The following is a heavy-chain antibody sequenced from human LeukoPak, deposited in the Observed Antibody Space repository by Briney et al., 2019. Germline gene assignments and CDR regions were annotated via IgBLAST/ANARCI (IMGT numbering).Heavy chain of an antibody. J-gene: IGHJ3*02. CDR2: INSDGSRT. CDR3: ARPETQYSSGLDGFDI. Sequence: GGSLRLSCAASGFTFSTYWMHWVRQAPGKGLVWVSRINSDGSRTTYADSVKGRFTISRDNAKNTLYPQMNSLKTEDTAVYYCARPETQYSSGLDGFDIWGQGTMVTVSS. CDR1: GFTFSTYW. V-gene: IGHV3-74*01. D-gene: IGHD6-19*01.